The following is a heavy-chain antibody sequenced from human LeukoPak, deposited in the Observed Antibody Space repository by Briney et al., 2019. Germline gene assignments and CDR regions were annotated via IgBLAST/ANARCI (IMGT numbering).Heavy chain of an antibody. CDR1: GDSISSFF. CDR3: ARGGQWFDP. Sequence: SETLSLTCTVFGDSISSFFWTWIRQPAGKGLEWIGRIYTSETTNYNPSLKSRVTMPVDTSKNEIYLRLSSVTAADTAVYYCARGGQWFDPWGQGTLVTVSS. J-gene: IGHJ5*02. V-gene: IGHV4-4*07. CDR2: IYTSETT.